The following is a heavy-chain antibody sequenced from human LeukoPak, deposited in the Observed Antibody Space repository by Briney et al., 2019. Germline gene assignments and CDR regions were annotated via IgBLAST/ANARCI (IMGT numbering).Heavy chain of an antibody. CDR3: ATDRAAAGTYFWFDP. V-gene: IGHV7-4-1*02. J-gene: IGHJ5*02. Sequence: ASVKVSCKASGYTFTSHAMNWVRQAPGQGLEWMGWINTNTGNPTYAQGFTGRFVFSLDTSVSTAYLQISSLKAEDTAVYYCATDRAAAGTYFWFDPWGQGTLVTVSS. D-gene: IGHD6-13*01. CDR1: GYTFTSHA. CDR2: INTNTGNP.